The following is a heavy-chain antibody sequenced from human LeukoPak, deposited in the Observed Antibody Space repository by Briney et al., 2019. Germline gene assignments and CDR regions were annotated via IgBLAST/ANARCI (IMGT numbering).Heavy chain of an antibody. V-gene: IGHV3-74*01. J-gene: IGHJ4*02. CDR1: GFTFSSYW. CDR3: AREKEVATVSSGYDY. D-gene: IGHD6-19*01. CDR2: INSDGSST. Sequence: GGSLRLSCAASGFTFSSYWMHWVRQAPGKGLVWVSRINSDGSSTSYADSVKGRFTISKDNAKNTLYLQMNSLRAEDTAVYYCAREKEVATVSSGYDYWGQGTLVTVSS.